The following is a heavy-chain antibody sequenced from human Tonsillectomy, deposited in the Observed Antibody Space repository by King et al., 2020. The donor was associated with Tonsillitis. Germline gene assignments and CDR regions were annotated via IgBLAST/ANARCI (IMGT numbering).Heavy chain of an antibody. V-gene: IGHV4-59*01. CDR2: IYHTGST. J-gene: IGHJ5*02. CDR3: ARVVRRGGPFLWFDP. CDR1: GGSISSYY. D-gene: IGHD3-10*01. Sequence: QVQLQESGPGLVKPSETLSLSCTVSGGSISSYYWSWIRLPPGKGLEWVGHIYHTGSTTYNPSLESRVTISIDTSKNHFSLKLNSVTAADTAVYYCARVVRRGGPFLWFDPWGQGTLVTVSS.